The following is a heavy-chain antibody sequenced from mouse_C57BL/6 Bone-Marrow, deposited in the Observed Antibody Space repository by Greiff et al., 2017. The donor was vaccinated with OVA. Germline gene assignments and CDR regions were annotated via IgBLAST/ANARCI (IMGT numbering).Heavy chain of an antibody. V-gene: IGHV1-69*01. D-gene: IGHD2-2*01. CDR2: IDPSDSYT. Sequence: QVQLQQPGAELVMPGASVKLSCKASGYTFTSYWMHWVKQRPGQGLEWIGEIDPSDSYTNYNQKFKGKSTLTVDKSSSTAYMQLSSLTSEDSAVYYGARWFFYAMDYWVKEPQSPSPQ. CDR1: GYTFTSYW. J-gene: IGHJ4*01. CDR3: ARWFFYAMDY.